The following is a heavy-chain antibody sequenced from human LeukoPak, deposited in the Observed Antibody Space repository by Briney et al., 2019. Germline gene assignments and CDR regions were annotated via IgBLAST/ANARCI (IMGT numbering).Heavy chain of an antibody. CDR2: FYYTGNT. CDR3: ARRGESYGDNWLDP. CDR1: GGSIDDSNYY. Sequence: SETLSLTCIVSGGSIDDSNYYWGWIRQPPEKGLEWIGSFYYTGNTYYSPSLKSRVTMSVDTSKNQFSLKVTPVTAADTAVYYCARRGESYGDNWLDPWGQGLLVTVSS. J-gene: IGHJ5*02. V-gene: IGHV4-39*07. D-gene: IGHD1-26*01.